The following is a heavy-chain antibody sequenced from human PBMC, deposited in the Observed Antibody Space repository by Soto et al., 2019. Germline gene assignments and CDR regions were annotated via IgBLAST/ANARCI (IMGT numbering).Heavy chain of an antibody. Sequence: PGGSLRLSCAASGFTFSSYGMHWVRQAPGKGLEWVAVISYDGSNKYYADSVKGRFTISRDNSKNTLYLQMNSLRAEDTAVYYCIAERQPPRRGIVWGQGTTVTVSS. J-gene: IGHJ6*02. D-gene: IGHD6-13*01. CDR3: IAERQPPRRGIV. V-gene: IGHV3-30*03. CDR2: ISYDGSNK. CDR1: GFTFSSYG.